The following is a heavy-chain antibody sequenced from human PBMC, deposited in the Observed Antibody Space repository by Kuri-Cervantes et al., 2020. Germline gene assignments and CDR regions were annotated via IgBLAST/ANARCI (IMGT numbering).Heavy chain of an antibody. CDR1: GGSTTIYY. CDR3: ARGGQFWYEFEF. D-gene: IGHD3/OR15-3a*01. J-gene: IGHJ4*02. CDR2: IYHTGST. Sequence: GSLRLSCTVSGGSTTIYYWSWIRQPPGKGLEWIGHIYHTGSTKYNPSLESRVAISMDTSKNQFSLKLNSVTATDTAVYYCARGGQFWYEFEFWGQGTLVTVSS. V-gene: IGHV4-59*01.